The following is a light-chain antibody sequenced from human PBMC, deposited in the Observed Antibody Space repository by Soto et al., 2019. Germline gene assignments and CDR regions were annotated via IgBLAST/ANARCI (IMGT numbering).Light chain of an antibody. CDR1: SSDVGGYNY. Sequence: QSVLTQPASVSGSPGQSITISCTGTSSDVGGYNYVSWYQQHPGKAPKLMIYEVSNRPSGVSNRFSGSKSGNTASLTISGLQAEDEAAYYCSSYTSSSHYVLGNGTKVTVL. CDR3: SSYTSSSHYV. CDR2: EVS. J-gene: IGLJ1*01. V-gene: IGLV2-14*01.